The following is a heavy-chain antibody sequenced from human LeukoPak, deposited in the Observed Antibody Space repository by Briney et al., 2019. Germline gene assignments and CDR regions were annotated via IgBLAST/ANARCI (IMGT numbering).Heavy chain of an antibody. CDR3: ARDSSSWYSYGMDV. CDR2: IYYSGST. V-gene: IGHV4-30-4*01. D-gene: IGHD6-13*01. CDR1: GGSISSGDYY. J-gene: IGHJ6*04. Sequence: SQTLSLTCTVSGGSISSGDYYWSWIRQPPGKGLGWMGYIYYSGSTYYNPSLKSRVTISVDTSKNQFSLKLSSVTAADTAVYYCARDSSSWYSYGMDVWGKGTPVTVSS.